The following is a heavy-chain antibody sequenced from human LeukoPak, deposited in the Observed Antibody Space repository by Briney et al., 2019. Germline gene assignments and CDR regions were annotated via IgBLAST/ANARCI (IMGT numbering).Heavy chain of an antibody. V-gene: IGHV4-34*01. J-gene: IGHJ4*02. CDR2: INHSGST. D-gene: IGHD6-19*01. CDR1: GGSFSGYY. CDR3: ARLIAVAGAVDY. Sequence: PSETLSLTCAVNGGSFSGYYWSWIRQPPGKGLEWIGEINHSGSTNYNPSLKSRVTISVDTSKNQFSLKLSSVTAADTAVYYCARLIAVAGAVDYWGQGTLVTVSS.